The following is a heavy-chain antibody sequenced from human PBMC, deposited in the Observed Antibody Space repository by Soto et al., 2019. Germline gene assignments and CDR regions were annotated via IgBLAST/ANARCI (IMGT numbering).Heavy chain of an antibody. J-gene: IGHJ4*02. CDR2: IYPSDSDT. CDR1: GYNFAGYW. D-gene: IGHD1-1*01. V-gene: IGHV5-51*01. CDR3: ARGRVSTPTSAY. Sequence: PVESLKISCKGSGYNFAGYWIAWVRQMPGKGLELMGIIYPSDSDTRYRPSFQGQVTISADKSISSAYLQWSSLRASDTAMYYCARGRVSTPTSAYWGQGNPVTGSS.